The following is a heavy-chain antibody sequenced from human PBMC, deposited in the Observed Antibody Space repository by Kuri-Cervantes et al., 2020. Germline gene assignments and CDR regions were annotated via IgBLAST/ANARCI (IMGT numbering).Heavy chain of an antibody. CDR3: ARDSSHSDDY. CDR2: INEDGSQW. J-gene: IGHJ4*02. V-gene: IGHV3-7*04. D-gene: IGHD2-2*01. CDR1: GFTFSAHW. Sequence: GGSLRLSCAASGFTFSAHWMTWARRAPGKGLEWVANINEDGSQWNYVDSVKGRFTISRDNAKDSLYLQLNNLRAEDTAVYYCARDSSHSDDYRGQGTLVTVSS.